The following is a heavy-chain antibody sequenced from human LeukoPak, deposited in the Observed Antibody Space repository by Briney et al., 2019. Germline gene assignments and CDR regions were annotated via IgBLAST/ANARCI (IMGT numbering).Heavy chain of an antibody. D-gene: IGHD1-1*01. J-gene: IGHJ6*03. Sequence: SETLSLTCTVSGGSISRYYWSWIRQPPGKGLEWFGYVYDSGTTNYNPSLKSRVTISVDTSKNQFSLKLSSVTAADTAVYFCARVSWFPGTSYYYMDVWGKGTTVTVSS. V-gene: IGHV4-59*01. CDR2: VYDSGTT. CDR3: ARVSWFPGTSYYYMDV. CDR1: GGSISRYY.